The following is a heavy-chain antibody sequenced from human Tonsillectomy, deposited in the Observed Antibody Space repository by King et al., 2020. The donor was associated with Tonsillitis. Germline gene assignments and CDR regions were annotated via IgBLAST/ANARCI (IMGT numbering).Heavy chain of an antibody. CDR2: IYYSGNT. D-gene: IGHD2-2*01. CDR1: GGSSSGSPYF. J-gene: IGHJ4*02. Sequence: QLQESGPGRVKPSQTLSLTCTVSGGSSSGSPYFWSWIRQHPGKGLEWIGYIYYSGNTFYNPSLKSRLTISGDTSKNQFSLKLNSVTAADTARYYCARERDYCSTTSCYFMDSWGQGTLVTVSS. V-gene: IGHV4-31*03. CDR3: ARERDYCSTTSCYFMDS.